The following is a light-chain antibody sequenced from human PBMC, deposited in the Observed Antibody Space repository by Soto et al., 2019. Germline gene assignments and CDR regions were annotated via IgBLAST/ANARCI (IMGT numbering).Light chain of an antibody. Sequence: DIPMTQSPSSLSASVGDRVTITCRTSQSIRNYLNWYQQKPGKAPNLLIYAASSLQSGVPSRFSGSGSGTDFTLTISSLQPEDFASYYCQQSYSTPYTFGQGTKLQIK. V-gene: IGKV1-39*01. J-gene: IGKJ2*01. CDR2: AAS. CDR3: QQSYSTPYT. CDR1: QSIRNY.